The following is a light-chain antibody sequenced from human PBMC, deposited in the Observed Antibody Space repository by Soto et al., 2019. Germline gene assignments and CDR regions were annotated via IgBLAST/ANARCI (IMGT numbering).Light chain of an antibody. Sequence: DIQMTQSPSSLSASVGDRITITCRASQGIRNDLGWYQQKPGKAPKRLIYAASSLQSGVPSRFSGSGSGTEFTLTIASLQPDDFATYYCQQYETFSGTFGPGTKVDIK. CDR3: QQYETFSGT. V-gene: IGKV1-17*01. J-gene: IGKJ1*01. CDR1: QGIRND. CDR2: AAS.